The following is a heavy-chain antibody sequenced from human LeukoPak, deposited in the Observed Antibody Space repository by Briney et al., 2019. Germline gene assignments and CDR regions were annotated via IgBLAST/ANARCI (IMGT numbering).Heavy chain of an antibody. J-gene: IGHJ4*02. Sequence: SESLSLTCTVSGGSISSYYWSWIRQPPGKGLDWIGYIYYSGSTNYNPSLRSRVTMSVDTSRNQFSLRLTSMTAADTAVYYCARESKSYDGSGFYHDYWGQGTLVGVSS. V-gene: IGHV4-59*12. D-gene: IGHD3-22*01. CDR2: IYYSGST. CDR3: ARESKSYDGSGFYHDY. CDR1: GGSISSYY.